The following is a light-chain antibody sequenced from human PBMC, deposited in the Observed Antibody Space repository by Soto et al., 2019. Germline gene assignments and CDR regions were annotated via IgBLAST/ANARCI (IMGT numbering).Light chain of an antibody. V-gene: IGLV2-14*01. CDR1: SSDVGGYNY. CDR3: SSYTGSSTPV. CDR2: EVS. Sequence: QSALTQPASVSGSPGQSITISCTGTSSDVGGYNYVSWYQHHPGKAPKLMIYEVSNRPSGVSNRFSGSKSGNTAYLTISGLQAEDEADYYCSSYTGSSTPVFGGGTKVTVL. J-gene: IGLJ3*02.